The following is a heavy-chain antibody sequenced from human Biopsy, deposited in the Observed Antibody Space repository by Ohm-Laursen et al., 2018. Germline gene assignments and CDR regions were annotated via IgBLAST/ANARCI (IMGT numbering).Heavy chain of an antibody. D-gene: IGHD3-9*01. CDR2: NIPILGTG. J-gene: IGHJ1*01. CDR1: GGTFSRYG. CDR3: ATKLTGYFHH. Sequence: GASVKVSCKVPGGTFSRYGINWVRQAPGQGLEWLGGNIPILGTGNYAQKFQDRVTVAADTSTSTATMELRSLRSDDTAVYYCATKLTGYFHHWGQGTLVIVSS. V-gene: IGHV1-69*06.